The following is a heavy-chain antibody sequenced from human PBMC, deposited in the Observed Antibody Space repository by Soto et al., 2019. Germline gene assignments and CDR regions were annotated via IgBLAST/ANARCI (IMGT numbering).Heavy chain of an antibody. CDR3: ARGHLGGDYETYSFDY. V-gene: IGHV4-34*01. Sequence: PSETLSLTCAVYGGSFSGYYWSWIRQPPGKGLEWIGEINHSGSTNYNPSLKSRVTISVDTSKNQFSLKLSSVTAADTAVYYCARGHLGGDYETYSFDYWGQGTLVTLSS. D-gene: IGHD4-17*01. CDR1: GGSFSGYY. J-gene: IGHJ4*02. CDR2: INHSGST.